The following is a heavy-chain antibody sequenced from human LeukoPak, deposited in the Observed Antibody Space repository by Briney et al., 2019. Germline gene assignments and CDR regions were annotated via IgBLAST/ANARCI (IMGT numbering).Heavy chain of an antibody. V-gene: IGHV3-30*04. CDR2: ISYDGSDK. Sequence: GGSLRLSCAASGFTFSSYAMHWVRQAPGKGLEWVAVISYDGSDKYYADSVKGRFTISRDNSKNTLYLQMNSLRAEDTAVYYCARGAYYYDIGAAFDIWGQGTMVTVSS. J-gene: IGHJ3*02. CDR1: GFTFSSYA. CDR3: ARGAYYYDIGAAFDI. D-gene: IGHD3-22*01.